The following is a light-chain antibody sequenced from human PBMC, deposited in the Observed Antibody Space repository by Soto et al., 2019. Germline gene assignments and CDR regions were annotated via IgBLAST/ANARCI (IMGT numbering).Light chain of an antibody. Sequence: IVMTQSPLSLSVTPGQPASISCKTSQSLLNSDGKTYLSWFLQKPGQPPQLLIYEVFNRFSGVPERVSGCGSGTDFTLNISRVEAEDVGVYYCMQNSHSPFVFGPGTKVEIK. V-gene: IGKV2D-29*01. J-gene: IGKJ3*01. CDR2: EVF. CDR1: QSLLNSDGKTY. CDR3: MQNSHSPFV.